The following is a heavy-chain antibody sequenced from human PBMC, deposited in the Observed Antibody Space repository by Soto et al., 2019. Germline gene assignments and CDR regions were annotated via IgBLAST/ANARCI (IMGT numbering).Heavy chain of an antibody. J-gene: IGHJ6*02. CDR1: GGSISSEYFH. V-gene: IGHV4-30-4*08. Sequence: SETLSLTCAVSGGSISSEYFHWTWIRQTPGKGLEWIGYIHYTGSIMYNPSFKSRLTMAVDTTKNQFSLQPTSVTAADTAVYFCARATSMDVWGQGTTVTVSS. D-gene: IGHD5-12*01. CDR2: IHYTGSI. CDR3: ARATSMDV.